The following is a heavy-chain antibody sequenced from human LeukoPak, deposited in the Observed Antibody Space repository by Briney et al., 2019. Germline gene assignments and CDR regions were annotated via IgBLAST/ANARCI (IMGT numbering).Heavy chain of an antibody. J-gene: IGHJ4*02. CDR3: ARGRFWNDY. D-gene: IGHD1-1*01. CDR1: GGSFSGYY. CDR2: INHSGST. Sequence: SETLSLTCAAYGGSFSGYYWSWIRQPPGKGLEWIGEINHSGSTNYNPSLKSRVTISVDTSKNQFSLKLSSVTAADTAVYYCARGRFWNDYWGQGTLVTVSS. V-gene: IGHV4-34*01.